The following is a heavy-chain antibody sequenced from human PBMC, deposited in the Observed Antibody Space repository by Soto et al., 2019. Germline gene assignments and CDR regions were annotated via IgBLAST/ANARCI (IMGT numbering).Heavy chain of an antibody. CDR3: ARGSFGYSSSYSWFDP. V-gene: IGHV1-8*01. Sequence: ASVKVSCKASGYTFSSYEIHWVRQATGQGLEWMGWMNPNSGNTGYAQKFQGRVTMTRNTSISTAYMELSSLRSEDTALYYCARGSFGYSSSYSWFDPWGQGXLVTVYS. D-gene: IGHD6-13*01. CDR1: GYTFSSYE. CDR2: MNPNSGNT. J-gene: IGHJ5*02.